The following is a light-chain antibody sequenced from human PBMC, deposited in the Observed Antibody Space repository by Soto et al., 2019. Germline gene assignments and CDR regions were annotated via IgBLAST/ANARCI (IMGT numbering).Light chain of an antibody. CDR2: DAS. Sequence: DSHMTQSPSSLSASVGDRSTITCQASQDISNYLNWYQQKPGKAPKLLIYDASNLETGVPSRFSGSGSGTDFTFTISSLQPEDIATCYCQQYDNLLTFGGGTKVDIK. CDR3: QQYDNLLT. J-gene: IGKJ4*01. CDR1: QDISNY. V-gene: IGKV1-33*01.